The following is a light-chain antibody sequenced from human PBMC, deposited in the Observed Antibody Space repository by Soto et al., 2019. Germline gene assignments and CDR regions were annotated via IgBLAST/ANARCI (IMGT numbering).Light chain of an antibody. CDR2: GNS. Sequence: QPVLTQPPSVSGAPGQRVTISCTGSSSNIGAGYDVHWYQQLPGTAPKLLMYGNSNRPSGVPDRFSGSKSGTSASLAITGLQAEDEADYYCQSYDSRLSVVFGGGTKVTVL. V-gene: IGLV1-40*01. J-gene: IGLJ2*01. CDR1: SSNIGAGYD. CDR3: QSYDSRLSVV.